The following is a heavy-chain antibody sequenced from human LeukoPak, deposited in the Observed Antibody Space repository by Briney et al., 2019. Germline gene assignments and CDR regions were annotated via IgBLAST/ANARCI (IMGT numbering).Heavy chain of an antibody. Sequence: QTGGSLRLSCAASGFTFSSDWMSWVRQAPGKGLEWVANIKKDGSEKYYVDSVKGRFTISRDNAKNSLYLQMNSLRAENAAVYYGARYGSSWYPFSFDYWGQGNLVTVSS. CDR3: ARYGSSWYPFSFDY. CDR1: GFTFSSDW. CDR2: IKKDGSEK. D-gene: IGHD6-13*01. V-gene: IGHV3-7*01. J-gene: IGHJ4*02.